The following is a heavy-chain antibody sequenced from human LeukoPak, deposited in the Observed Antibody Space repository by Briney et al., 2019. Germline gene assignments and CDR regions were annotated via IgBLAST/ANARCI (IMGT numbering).Heavy chain of an antibody. CDR2: IYSGGST. CDR1: GFTVSSNY. J-gene: IGHJ5*02. V-gene: IGHV3-66*01. CDR3: ARDEPITIFGVVTMKFDP. Sequence: GGSLRLSCAASGFTVSSNYMSWVRQAPGKGLEWVSVIYSGGSTYHADSVKGRFTISRDDSKNTLYLQMNSLRAEDTAVYYCARDEPITIFGVVTMKFDPWGQGTLVTVSS. D-gene: IGHD3-3*01.